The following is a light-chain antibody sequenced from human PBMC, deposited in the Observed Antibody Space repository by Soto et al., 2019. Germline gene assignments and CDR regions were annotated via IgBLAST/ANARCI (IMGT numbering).Light chain of an antibody. V-gene: IGLV2-8*01. J-gene: IGLJ2*01. Sequence: QSVLTQPPSASGSPGQSVTISCTGASSDVGGYSYVSWYQQHPGKAPKLMTYEVSKRPSGVPDRFSGSKSGNTASLTVSGLQAEDEADYYCSSYGGSNNLVFGGGTKLTVL. CDR1: SSDVGGYSY. CDR2: EVS. CDR3: SSYGGSNNLV.